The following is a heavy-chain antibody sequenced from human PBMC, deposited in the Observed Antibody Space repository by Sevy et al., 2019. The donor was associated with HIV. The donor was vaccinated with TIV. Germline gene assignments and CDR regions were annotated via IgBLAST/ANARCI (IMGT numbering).Heavy chain of an antibody. V-gene: IGHV4-59*01. CDR1: GGSISSDY. D-gene: IGHD3-10*01. CDR2: IYYSGST. J-gene: IGHJ3*02. Sequence: SETLSLTCTVSGGSISSDYWSWIRQPPGKGLEWIGYIYYSGSTNYNPSLKNRVTLPVDTSKNQFSLKLSSVTAAETAVYYCVRRGLVGAFDIWGQGTMVTVSS. CDR3: VRRGLVGAFDI.